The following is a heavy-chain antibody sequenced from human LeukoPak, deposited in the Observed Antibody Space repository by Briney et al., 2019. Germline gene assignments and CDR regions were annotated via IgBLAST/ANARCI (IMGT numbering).Heavy chain of an antibody. CDR1: GGSISSGGYY. D-gene: IGHD2-15*01. Sequence: SPTLSLTCTVSGGSISSGGYYWSWIRQHPGKGLEWIGYIYYSGSTYYNPSLKSRVTISVDTSKNQFSLKLSSVTAADTAVYYCAKGRISYGPGDSWGQGTLVTVSS. J-gene: IGHJ5*01. CDR2: IYYSGST. CDR3: AKGRISYGPGDS. V-gene: IGHV4-31*03.